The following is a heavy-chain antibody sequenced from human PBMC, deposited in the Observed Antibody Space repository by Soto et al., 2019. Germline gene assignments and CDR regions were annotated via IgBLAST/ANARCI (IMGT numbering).Heavy chain of an antibody. Sequence: ASVKVSCKASGYTFTSYGISWVRQAPGQGLEWMGWISAYNGNTNYAQKLQGRVTMTTDISASTAYMELRSLRSDDTAVYYCACGRSGYDSYWFDPWGQGTLVTVSS. CDR3: ACGRSGYDSYWFDP. D-gene: IGHD5-12*01. CDR2: ISAYNGNT. J-gene: IGHJ5*02. V-gene: IGHV1-18*01. CDR1: GYTFTSYG.